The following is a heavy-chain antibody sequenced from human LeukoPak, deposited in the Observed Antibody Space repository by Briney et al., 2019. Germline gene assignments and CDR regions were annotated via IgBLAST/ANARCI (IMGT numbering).Heavy chain of an antibody. D-gene: IGHD6-19*01. V-gene: IGHV3-21*01. CDR1: GFTFSSYS. J-gene: IGHJ4*02. CDR3: ARVGQWLPDFDY. Sequence: GGSLRLSCAASGFTFSSYSMNWVRQAPGKGLEWVSSISSSSSYIYYADSVKGRFTISRDNAKNSLYLQMNSLRAEDTAVYYCARVGQWLPDFDYWGQGTLVTVSS. CDR2: ISSSSSYI.